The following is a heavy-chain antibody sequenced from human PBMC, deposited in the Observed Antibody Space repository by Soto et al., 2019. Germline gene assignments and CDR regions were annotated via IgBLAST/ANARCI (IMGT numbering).Heavy chain of an antibody. CDR2: INHSGST. V-gene: IGHV4-34*01. CDR1: GGSFSGYY. J-gene: IGHJ3*02. Sequence: QVQLQQWGAGLLKPSETLSLTCAVYGGSFSGYYWSWIRQPPGKGLEWIGEINHSGSTNYNPSLKSRVTISVDTSKNQFSLKLSSVTAADTAVYYCAREVLGWNYVGGAFDIWGQGTMVTVSS. D-gene: IGHD1-7*01. CDR3: AREVLGWNYVGGAFDI.